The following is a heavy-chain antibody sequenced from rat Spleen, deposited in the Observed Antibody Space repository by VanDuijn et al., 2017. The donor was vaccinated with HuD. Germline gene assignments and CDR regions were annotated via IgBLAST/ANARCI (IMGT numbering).Heavy chain of an antibody. Sequence: QVQLKESGPGLVQPSQTLSLICTVSGFSLTSNGVSWVRQPPGKGLEWLAAVSSGGNTYYNSALKSRLTISRDTSKSQVFLTMNSLQTEDIAMYFCARLTIGSWGQGVMVTVSS. CDR2: VSSGGNT. D-gene: IGHD1-3*01. CDR3: ARLTIGS. CDR1: GFSLTSNG. J-gene: IGHJ2*01. V-gene: IGHV2S12*01.